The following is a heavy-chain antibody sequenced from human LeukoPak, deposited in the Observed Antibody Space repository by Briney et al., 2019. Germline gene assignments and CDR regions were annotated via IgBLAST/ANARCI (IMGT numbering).Heavy chain of an antibody. D-gene: IGHD3-9*01. J-gene: IGHJ4*02. Sequence: GGSLRLSCAASGFTVRSNYMSWVRQAPGKGLEWVSVIYSGGSTYYADSVKGRFTISRDNSKNTLYLQMNSLRAEDTAVYYCARALAGYLDYWGQGTLVTVSS. CDR2: IYSGGST. CDR1: GFTVRSNY. CDR3: ARALAGYLDY. V-gene: IGHV3-53*01.